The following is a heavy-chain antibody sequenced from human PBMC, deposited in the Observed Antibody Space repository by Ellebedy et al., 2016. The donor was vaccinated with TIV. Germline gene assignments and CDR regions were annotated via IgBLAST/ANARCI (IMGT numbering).Heavy chain of an antibody. CDR2: IIPIFGTA. Sequence: SVKVSCXASGGTFSSYAISWVRQAPGQGLEWMGGIIPIFGTANYAQKFQGRVTITADESTSTAYMELSSLRSEDTAVYYCASRPASGGGGPHDWGQGTLVTVSS. D-gene: IGHD3-16*01. V-gene: IGHV1-69*13. CDR1: GGTFSSYA. CDR3: ASRPASGGGGPHD. J-gene: IGHJ4*02.